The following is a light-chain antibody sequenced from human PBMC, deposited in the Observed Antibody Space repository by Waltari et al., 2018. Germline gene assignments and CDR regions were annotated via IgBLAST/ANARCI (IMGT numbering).Light chain of an antibody. Sequence: AIRMTQSPSSLSASTGDRVTITCRASQGISSYLAWYQQQPGKAPKVLVYAASTLQSGAPSRCSGSGSGTDFTLTISCLQSEDFATYSCQQYYSYPWTFGQGTKVEIK. V-gene: IGKV1-8*01. CDR3: QQYYSYPWT. J-gene: IGKJ1*01. CDR1: QGISSY. CDR2: AAS.